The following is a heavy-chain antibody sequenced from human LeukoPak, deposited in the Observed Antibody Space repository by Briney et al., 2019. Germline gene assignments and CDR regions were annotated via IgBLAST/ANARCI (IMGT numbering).Heavy chain of an antibody. V-gene: IGHV4-59*08. Sequence: PSETLSLTCTVSGGSISSYYWSWIRLPPGKGLKWIGYIYYSGSTNYNPSLKSRVTISVDTSKNQFSLRLTSVTAADTAVYYCARLSGIYCDRGSCFDYFDSWGQGTLVTVSS. D-gene: IGHD2-15*01. CDR1: GGSISSYY. J-gene: IGHJ5*01. CDR3: ARLSGIYCDRGSCFDYFDS. CDR2: IYYSGST.